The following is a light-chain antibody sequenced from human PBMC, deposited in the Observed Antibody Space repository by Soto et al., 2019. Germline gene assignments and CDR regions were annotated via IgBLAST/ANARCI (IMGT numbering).Light chain of an antibody. Sequence: EIVLIQSPVTLSLSPGERATLFCRASQSVSVSYLAWYQQKPGQAPRLLIYGASSRVTGIPDRFSGSGSGTDFTLTISRLEPEDFAVYFCQQYDTSPQTFGQGTKVDIK. CDR1: QSVSVSY. CDR3: QQYDTSPQT. J-gene: IGKJ1*01. V-gene: IGKV3-20*01. CDR2: GAS.